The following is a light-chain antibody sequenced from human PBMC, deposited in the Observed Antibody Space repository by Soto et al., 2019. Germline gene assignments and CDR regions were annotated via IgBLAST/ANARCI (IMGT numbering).Light chain of an antibody. CDR3: QQLFRYPLA. CDR1: EGIVNY. V-gene: IGKV1-9*01. J-gene: IGKJ5*01. CDR2: GAS. Sequence: IQLTQSPSSLSASVGDRVIITCRASEGIVNYLAWYQHRPGNAPKLLIYGASTLQDGVPSRFTGSGSGTDFPLTISNLQPEDFATYHCQQLFRYPLAFGQGTRLEMK.